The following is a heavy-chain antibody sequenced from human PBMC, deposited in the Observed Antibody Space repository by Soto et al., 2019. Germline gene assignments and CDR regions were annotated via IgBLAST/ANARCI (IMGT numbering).Heavy chain of an antibody. V-gene: IGHV1-46*02. D-gene: IGHD6-13*01. CDR2: INPSGDGT. CDR3: ARVAAAGFGGSGRAPVDY. CDR1: GYTFNAFY. J-gene: IGHJ4*02. Sequence: ASVKVSCKAFGYTFNAFYMHWVRQAPGQGLEWMGVINPSGDGTSYAQKFQGRVTMTRDTSTSTVYMELSSLRSDDTAVYYCARVAAAGFGGSGRAPVDYWGQGTLVTVSS.